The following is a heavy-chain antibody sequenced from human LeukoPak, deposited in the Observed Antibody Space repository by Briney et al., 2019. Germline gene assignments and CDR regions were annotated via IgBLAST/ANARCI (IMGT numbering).Heavy chain of an antibody. J-gene: IGHJ3*02. CDR2: ISSSSYYI. CDR1: GFTFSSYT. Sequence: PGGSLRLSCAASGFTFSSYTMNWVRQAPGKGLEWVSSISSSSYYIYYADSVKGRFTISRDNAKNSVYLQMNSLRDEDTAVYYCARGTLLDKDAFDIWGQGTMVTVSS. V-gene: IGHV3-21*01. CDR3: ARGTLLDKDAFDI.